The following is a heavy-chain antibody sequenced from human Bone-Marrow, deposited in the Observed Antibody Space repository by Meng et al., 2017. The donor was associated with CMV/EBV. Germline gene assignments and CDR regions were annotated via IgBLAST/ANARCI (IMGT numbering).Heavy chain of an antibody. J-gene: IGHJ4*02. Sequence: SETLSLTFTVSGGSIITTNYFWAWIRQPPGKGLEWIGGLFYDGATQYNPSLKSRVALSVATSKNQFPLRLNFVTAADTAIYYCARELRNWDFQSGGDYWGQGTLVTVAS. CDR1: GGSIITTNYF. CDR2: LFYDGAT. V-gene: IGHV4-39*06. CDR3: ARELRNWDFQSGGDY. D-gene: IGHD1-7*01.